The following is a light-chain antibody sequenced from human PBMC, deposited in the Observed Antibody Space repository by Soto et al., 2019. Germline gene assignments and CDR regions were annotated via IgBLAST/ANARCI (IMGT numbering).Light chain of an antibody. CDR1: QSVSSSY. Sequence: EIVLTHSPGAVSLTPGERATLSCRASQSVSSSYLAWYQQKPGQAPRLLIYGASSRATGIPDRFSGSGSGTDFTLTISILEPEDVAVYYCQQYGSSPSTFGQGTKV. J-gene: IGKJ1*01. CDR2: GAS. V-gene: IGKV3-20*01. CDR3: QQYGSSPST.